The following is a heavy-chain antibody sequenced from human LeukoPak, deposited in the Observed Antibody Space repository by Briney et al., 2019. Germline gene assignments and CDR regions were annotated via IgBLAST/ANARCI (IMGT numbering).Heavy chain of an antibody. CDR1: GGTFSSYA. V-gene: IGHV1-69*05. J-gene: IGHJ5*02. Sequence: GSSVKVSCKASGGTFSSYAISWVRQAPGQGLEWMGGIIPIFGTANYAQKFQGRVTITTDESTSTAYMELSSLRSEDTAGYYCARGAQFLEWPNNWFAPWGQGTLVTVSS. D-gene: IGHD3-3*01. CDR2: IIPIFGTA. CDR3: ARGAQFLEWPNNWFAP.